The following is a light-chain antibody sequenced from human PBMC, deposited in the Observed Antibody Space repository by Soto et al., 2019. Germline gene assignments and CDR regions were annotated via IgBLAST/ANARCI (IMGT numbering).Light chain of an antibody. CDR2: AAS. CDR3: HQANSCPST. V-gene: IGKV1-12*02. CDR1: QGISLW. Sequence: DIQMPPSPSSVSASVGDRVTITCRASQGISLWLAWYQQKPGKAPKLLIYAASSLQSGVPSRFSVSGSGTDVSLTVSSPQPEDFANDYCHQANSCPSTFGQVTKLEIK. J-gene: IGKJ2*01.